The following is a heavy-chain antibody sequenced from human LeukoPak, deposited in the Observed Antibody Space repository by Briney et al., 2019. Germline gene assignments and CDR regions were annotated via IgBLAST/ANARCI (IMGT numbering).Heavy chain of an antibody. D-gene: IGHD6-13*01. V-gene: IGHV1-18*01. Sequence: ASVKVSCKASVYTFTSYGISWVRQAAGQGREWMGWISAYNGNTNYAQKLQGRVTMTTDTSTSTAYMELRSLRSDDTAVYYCARVRSSWYDAYDYWGQGTLVTVSS. J-gene: IGHJ4*02. CDR3: ARVRSSWYDAYDY. CDR1: VYTFTSYG. CDR2: ISAYNGNT.